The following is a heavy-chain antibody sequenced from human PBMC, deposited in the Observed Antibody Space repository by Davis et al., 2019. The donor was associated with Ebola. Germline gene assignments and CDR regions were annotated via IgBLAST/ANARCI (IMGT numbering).Heavy chain of an antibody. V-gene: IGHV4-39*01. CDR2: IYYSGST. D-gene: IGHD6-13*01. Sequence: SETLSLTCAVYGGSFSSYYWGWIRQPPGKGLEWIGSIYYSGSTYYNPSLKSRVTISVDTSKNQFSLKLSSVTAADTAVYYCARGGSSWSYGMDVWGQGTTVTVSS. CDR1: GGSFSSYY. J-gene: IGHJ6*02. CDR3: ARGGSSWSYGMDV.